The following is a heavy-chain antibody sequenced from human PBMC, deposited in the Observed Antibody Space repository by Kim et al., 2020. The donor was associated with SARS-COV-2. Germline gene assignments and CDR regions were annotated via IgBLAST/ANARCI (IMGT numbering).Heavy chain of an antibody. J-gene: IGHJ4*02. CDR3: AREYCSSTSCWGVDY. V-gene: IGHV1-46*01. CDR2: INPSGGST. CDR1: GYTFTSYY. Sequence: ASVKVSCKASGYTFTSYYMHWVRQAPGQGLEWMGIINPSGGSTSYAQKFQGRVTMTRDTSTSTVYMELSSLRSEDTAVYYCAREYCSSTSCWGVDYWGQGTLVTVSS. D-gene: IGHD2-2*01.